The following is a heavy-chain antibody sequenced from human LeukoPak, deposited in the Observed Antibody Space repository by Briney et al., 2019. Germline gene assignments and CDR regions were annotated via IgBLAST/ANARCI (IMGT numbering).Heavy chain of an antibody. D-gene: IGHD4-17*01. CDR1: GGSFSGYY. V-gene: IGHV4-34*01. CDR2: INHSGST. Sequence: SETLSLTCAVYGGSFSGYYWSWIRQPPGKGLEWIGEINHSGSTNYNPSLKSRVTISVDTSKNQFSLKLSSVTAADTAVYYCARGTDDYGDSGDYWGQGTLVIVSS. J-gene: IGHJ4*02. CDR3: ARGTDDYGDSGDY.